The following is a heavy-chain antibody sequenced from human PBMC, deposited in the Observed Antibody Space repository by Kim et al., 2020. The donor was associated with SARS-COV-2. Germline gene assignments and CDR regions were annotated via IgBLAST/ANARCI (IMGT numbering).Heavy chain of an antibody. V-gene: IGHV3-43*02. CDR3: VRASECLPRS. CDR1: GFSFGDYA. J-gene: IGHJ5*02. CDR2: ISPNGETK. D-gene: IGHD2-21*01. Sequence: GGSLRLSCAASGFSFGDYAMRWVRQAPGKGLEWVSLISPNGETKSYADSMEGRFTISIDNCKNSLYLQMNSLRTEDTAVYYCVRASECLPRSWGQGTLVTVSS.